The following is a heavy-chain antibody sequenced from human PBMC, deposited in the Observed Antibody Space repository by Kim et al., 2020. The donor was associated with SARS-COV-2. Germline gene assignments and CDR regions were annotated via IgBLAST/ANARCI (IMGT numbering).Heavy chain of an antibody. D-gene: IGHD3-10*01. CDR3: AKDIYGSGSYSWGYLDY. CDR1: GFTFSRYG. CDR2: ISYDGSQN. V-gene: IGHV3-30*18. J-gene: IGHJ4*02. Sequence: GGSLRLSCAVSGFTFSRYGLHWVRQAPGKGLEWVAFISYDGSQNYYADSVKGRFTISRDNSKSTLFLQMNSLRAEDTAMYYCAKDIYGSGSYSWGYLDYWGQGTLVTVSS.